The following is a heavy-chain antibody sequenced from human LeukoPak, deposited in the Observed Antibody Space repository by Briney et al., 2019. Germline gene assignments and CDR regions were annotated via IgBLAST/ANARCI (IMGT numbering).Heavy chain of an antibody. Sequence: ASVTVSCKASGGTFSSYAISWVRQAPGQGLEWMGGIIPIFGTANYAQKFQGRVTITADESTSTAYMELSSLRSEDTAVYYCASLTGRGVIHFDYWGQGTLVTVSS. CDR2: IIPIFGTA. CDR1: GGTFSSYA. J-gene: IGHJ4*02. V-gene: IGHV1-69*13. D-gene: IGHD3-10*01. CDR3: ASLTGRGVIHFDY.